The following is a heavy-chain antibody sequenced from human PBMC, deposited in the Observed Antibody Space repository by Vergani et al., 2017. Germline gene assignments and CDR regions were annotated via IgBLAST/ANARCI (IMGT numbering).Heavy chain of an antibody. CDR3: ATVSVGYCSSTSCYRFDY. CDR1: GFTFSSYG. Sequence: QVQLVESGGGVVQTGRSLRLSCAASGFTFSSYGMHWVRQAPGKGLEWVAVIWYDGSNKNYADSGKGRFTISRDNSKNTLYLQMNSLRAEDTAVYYCATVSVGYCSSTSCYRFDYWGQGTLVTVSS. J-gene: IGHJ4*02. D-gene: IGHD2-2*01. CDR2: IWYDGSNK. V-gene: IGHV3-33*01.